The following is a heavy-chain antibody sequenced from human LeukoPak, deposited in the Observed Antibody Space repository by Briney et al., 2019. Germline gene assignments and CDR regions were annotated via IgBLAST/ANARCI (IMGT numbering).Heavy chain of an antibody. V-gene: IGHV4-34*01. CDR1: GGSFSGYY. CDR3: ARLTVPLRFDP. J-gene: IGHJ5*02. CDR2: INHSGST. Sequence: SSEALSLTCAVYGGSFSGYYWSWIRQPPGKGLEWIGEINHSGSTNYNPSLKSRVTISVDTSKNQFSLKLNSVSAADTAVYYCARLTVPLRFDPWGQGTLVTVSS. D-gene: IGHD2-2*01.